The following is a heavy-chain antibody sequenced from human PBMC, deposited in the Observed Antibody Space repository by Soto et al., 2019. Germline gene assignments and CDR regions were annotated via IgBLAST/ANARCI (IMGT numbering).Heavy chain of an antibody. V-gene: IGHV1-8*01. D-gene: IGHD4-4*01. Sequence: QVQLVQSGAEVKKPGASVKVSCKASGYPFTKYDINWVRQATGQGLEWMGWINPNRGNTGYSQKFQGRVTMTRNTSISTAYMELSSLRFDDTAVYYCARSPPRVEKNNYAGGWFDPWGQGTLVTVSS. J-gene: IGHJ5*02. CDR1: GYPFTKYD. CDR2: INPNRGNT. CDR3: ARSPPRVEKNNYAGGWFDP.